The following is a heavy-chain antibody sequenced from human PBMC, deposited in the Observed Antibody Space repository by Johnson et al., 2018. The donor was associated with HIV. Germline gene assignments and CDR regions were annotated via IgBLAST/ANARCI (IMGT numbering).Heavy chain of an antibody. J-gene: IGHJ3*02. V-gene: IGHV3-66*01. CDR2: IYSGGST. CDR3: ASEVRGVLDI. D-gene: IGHD3-10*01. Sequence: EVQLVESGGGLVQPGRSLRLSCAASGFTVSNTFMDWVRQAPGKGLEWVSVIYSGGSTYYADSVKGRFTISRDNSKNTLYLQMNSLRVEDTAVYYCASEVRGVLDIWGQGTMVTVSS. CDR1: GFTVSNTF.